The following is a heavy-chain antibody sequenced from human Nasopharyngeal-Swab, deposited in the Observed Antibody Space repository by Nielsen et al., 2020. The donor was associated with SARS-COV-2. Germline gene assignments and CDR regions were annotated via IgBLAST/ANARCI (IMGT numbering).Heavy chain of an antibody. CDR1: GFTFSNYA. D-gene: IGHD3-10*01. CDR2: ITASGANT. CDR3: AKAYSYGSGSSYATFDS. Sequence: GESLKISCAASGFTFSNYAMSWVRQAPGKGLEWVSGITASGANTYHADPVKGRFTISRDNSKNMLYLQMISLRADDTAVYYCAKAYSYGSGSSYATFDSWGQGTLVTVSS. V-gene: IGHV3-23*01. J-gene: IGHJ4*02.